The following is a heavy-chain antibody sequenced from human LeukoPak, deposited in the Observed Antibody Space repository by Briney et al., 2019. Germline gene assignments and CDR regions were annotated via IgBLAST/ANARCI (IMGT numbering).Heavy chain of an antibody. CDR2: ISNGKT. Sequence: QSGGSLRLSCAASGFPFSSHAMSWVRQPPGKGLEWVAAISNGKTYYADSVRGRFAISRDDSTNTVYLHMNSLRDEDTALYHCVREAGYCAPVCVKTNWFDPWGQGTPVTVSS. J-gene: IGHJ5*02. CDR3: VREAGYCAPVCVKTNWFDP. CDR1: GFPFSSHA. V-gene: IGHV3-23*01. D-gene: IGHD2-15*01.